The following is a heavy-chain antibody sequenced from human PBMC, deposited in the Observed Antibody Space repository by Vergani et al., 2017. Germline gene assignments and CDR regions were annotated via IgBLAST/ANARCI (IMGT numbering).Heavy chain of an antibody. CDR3: ARATVTTSPFDY. D-gene: IGHD4-17*01. CDR1: GYTFTGYY. J-gene: IGHJ4*02. Sequence: QVQLVQSGAEVKKPGASVKVSCKASGYTFTGYYMHWVRQAPGQGLEWMGWINHNSGGTNYAQKFQGRVTMTRDTSISTAYMELSRLRSDDTAVYYCARATVTTSPFDYWGQGTLVTVSS. CDR2: INHNSGGT. V-gene: IGHV1-2*02.